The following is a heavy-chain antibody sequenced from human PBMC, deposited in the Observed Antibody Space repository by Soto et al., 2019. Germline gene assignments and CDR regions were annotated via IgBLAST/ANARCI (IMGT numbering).Heavy chain of an antibody. D-gene: IGHD4-17*01. J-gene: IGHJ6*03. CDR3: ARVMTTVTTDRGYYYYYMDV. CDR2: ISAYNGNT. Sequence: ASVKVSCKASGYTFTSYGISWVRQAPGQGLEWMGWISAYNGNTNYAQKLQGRVTMTTDTSTSTAYMELRSLRSDDTAVYYCARVMTTVTTDRGYYYYYMDVWGKGTTVTVSS. V-gene: IGHV1-18*01. CDR1: GYTFTSYG.